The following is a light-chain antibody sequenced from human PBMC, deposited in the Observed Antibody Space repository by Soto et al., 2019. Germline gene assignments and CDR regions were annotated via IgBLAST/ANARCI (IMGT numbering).Light chain of an antibody. CDR3: QQYHSYPWT. J-gene: IGKJ1*01. Sequence: DIQMTQSPSTLSASVGDRVTITCRASQSITTWLAWYQQRPGKAPNLQIYKASTLDSGVPSRFSGSGSGTEFTLTVSSLQPDDFATYYCQQYHSYPWTFGQGTKVEIK. CDR2: KAS. CDR1: QSITTW. V-gene: IGKV1-5*03.